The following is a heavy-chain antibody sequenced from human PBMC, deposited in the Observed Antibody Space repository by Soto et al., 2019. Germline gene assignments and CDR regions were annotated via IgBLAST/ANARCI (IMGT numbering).Heavy chain of an antibody. CDR3: QAEDGIRDVRSVSAFLLNRSSDL. D-gene: IGHD3-10*02. J-gene: IGHJ2*01. CDR2: ISGSGGST. V-gene: IGHV3-23*01. Sequence: TGQGLEWVSAISGSGGSTYYADSVMCRCTISRDNSKKTLELQMNSLSAEDTAVFFFQAEDGIRDVRSVSAFLLNRSSDL.